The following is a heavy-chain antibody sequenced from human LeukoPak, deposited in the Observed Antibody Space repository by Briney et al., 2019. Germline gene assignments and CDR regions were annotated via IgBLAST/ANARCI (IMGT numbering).Heavy chain of an antibody. CDR1: GGSISSSDYY. V-gene: IGHV4-39*01. CDR3: ARTRAHCSGDCYFEY. J-gene: IGHJ4*03. Sequence: SETLSLTCIVSGGSISSSDYYWGWIRQPPGKGLEWIGTIYYSGDIFYSGGTYYNPSLNSRVTIAVDPSKNQFSLKLSSVTAADTAMYYCARTRAHCSGDCYFEYWGQGILVTVSS. CDR2: IYYSGDIFYSGGT. D-gene: IGHD2-21*02.